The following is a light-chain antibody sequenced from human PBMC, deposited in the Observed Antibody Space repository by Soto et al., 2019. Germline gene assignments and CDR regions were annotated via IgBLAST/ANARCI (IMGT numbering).Light chain of an antibody. J-gene: IGLJ2*01. CDR3: SSYTDSNADLV. CDR2: EVS. Sequence: QSVLTQPASVSGSPGQSVTISCTGTSSDVGGYKYVSWYQQHRGKAPKLLIYEVSNRPSGVSNRISGSKSGNTASLTISGLQAEDEADFYCSSYTDSNADLVFGGGTKVTVL. V-gene: IGLV2-14*01. CDR1: SSDVGGYKY.